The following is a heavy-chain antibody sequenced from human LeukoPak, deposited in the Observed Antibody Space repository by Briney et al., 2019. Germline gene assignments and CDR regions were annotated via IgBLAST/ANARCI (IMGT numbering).Heavy chain of an antibody. CDR2: IYNSGST. Sequence: SETLSLTCSVSGGSISRGSYYWNWIRQPAGKGLEWMGRIYNSGSTNYNPSLKSRVTISTDMSKNQFSLKLTSVTAADTAVYYCARRGRYSSRYNWFDPWGQGTLVTVSS. J-gene: IGHJ5*02. CDR1: GGSISRGSYY. D-gene: IGHD6-13*01. CDR3: ARRGRYSSRYNWFDP. V-gene: IGHV4-61*02.